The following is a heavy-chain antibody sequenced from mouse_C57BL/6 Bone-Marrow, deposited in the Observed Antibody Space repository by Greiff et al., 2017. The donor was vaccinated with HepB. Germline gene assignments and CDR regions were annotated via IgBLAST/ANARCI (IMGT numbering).Heavy chain of an antibody. D-gene: IGHD1-1*01. CDR3: ARADYYGSRKTMDY. J-gene: IGHJ4*01. Sequence: QVTLNESGAELVRPGASVKLSCKASGYTFTDYYINWVKQRPGQGLEWIARIYPGSGNTYYNEKFKGKATLTAEKSSSTAYRQLSSLTSEDSAVYFCARADYYGSRKTMDYWGQGTSVTVSS. V-gene: IGHV1-76*01. CDR1: GYTFTDYY. CDR2: IYPGSGNT.